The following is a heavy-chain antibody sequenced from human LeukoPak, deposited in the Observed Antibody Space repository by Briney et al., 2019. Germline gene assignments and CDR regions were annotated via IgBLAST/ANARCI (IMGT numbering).Heavy chain of an antibody. CDR2: MNPNSDNT. CDR3: ARARTPLIAAAGTHYYYGMDV. CDR1: GYSFTSYD. Sequence: ASVKVSCKASGYSFTSYDINCVRQATGQGLEWMGSMNPNSDNTGYAQKFQGRVTMTRNTSISTAYMELSSLGSDDTAVYYCARARTPLIAAAGTHYYYGMDVWGQGTTVTVSS. D-gene: IGHD6-13*01. J-gene: IGHJ6*02. V-gene: IGHV1-8*01.